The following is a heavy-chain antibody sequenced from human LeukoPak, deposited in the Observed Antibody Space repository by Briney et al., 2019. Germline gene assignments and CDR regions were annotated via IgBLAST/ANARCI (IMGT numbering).Heavy chain of an antibody. J-gene: IGHJ6*03. CDR3: AKDRCSNGIGCFYYYMDV. CDR1: GFSFSRYG. CDR2: IQYDGSNE. D-gene: IGHD2-8*01. V-gene: IGHV3-30*02. Sequence: GGSLRLSCAASGFSFSRYGMHWVRQAPGKGLEWVAYIQYDGSNEQYANSVKGRFSISRDSSKNTLYLQMNSLRAEDTAVYYCAKDRCSNGIGCFYYYMDVWGKGTTVTISS.